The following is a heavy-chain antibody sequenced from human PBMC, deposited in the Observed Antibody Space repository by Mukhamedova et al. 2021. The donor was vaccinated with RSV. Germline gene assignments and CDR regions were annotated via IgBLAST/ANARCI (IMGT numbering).Heavy chain of an antibody. Sequence: VRQMPGKGLEYMGIIYPGDSDTRYSPSFQGQVTISADKSISTAYLQWSNLRASDTAMYYCLRSQYGYAPDCWGQGTLVTVSS. V-gene: IGHV5-51*01. J-gene: IGHJ4*02. CDR3: LRSQYGYAPDC. CDR2: IYPGDSDT. D-gene: IGHD5-18*01.